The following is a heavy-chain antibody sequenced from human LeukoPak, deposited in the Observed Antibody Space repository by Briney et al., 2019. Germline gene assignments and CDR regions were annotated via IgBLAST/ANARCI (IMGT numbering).Heavy chain of an antibody. CDR3: ARLTYGSGSYFVLDY. V-gene: IGHV4-59*01. Sequence: SETLSLTCTVSGGSISSYYWSWIRQPPGKGLEWLGYIYYSGSTNYNPSLKSRVTISVDTSKSQFSLKLSSVTAADTAVYYCARLTYGSGSYFVLDYWGQGTLVTVSS. CDR1: GGSISSYY. CDR2: IYYSGST. D-gene: IGHD3-10*01. J-gene: IGHJ4*02.